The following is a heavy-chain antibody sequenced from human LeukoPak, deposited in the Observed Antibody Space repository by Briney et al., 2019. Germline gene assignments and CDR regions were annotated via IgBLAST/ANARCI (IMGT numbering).Heavy chain of an antibody. CDR1: GGSFSGYY. CDR3: AWSEGDYFDY. CDR2: INHSGST. V-gene: IGHV4-34*01. D-gene: IGHD3-16*01. J-gene: IGHJ4*02. Sequence: SETLSLTCAVYGGSFSGYYWSWIRQPPGKGLEWIGEINHSGSTNYNPSLKSRVTISVDTSKNQFSLKLSSVTAADTAVYYCAWSEGDYFDYWGQGTLVTVSS.